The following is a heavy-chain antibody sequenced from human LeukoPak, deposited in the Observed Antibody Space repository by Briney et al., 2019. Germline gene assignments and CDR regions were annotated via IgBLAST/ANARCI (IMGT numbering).Heavy chain of an antibody. Sequence: GGSLKLSCAASGFTFSSYGMHWVRQAPGKGLEWVAVISYDGSNKYYADSVKGRFTISRDNSKNTLYLQMNSLRAEDTAVYYCAKDQRYYDFWSGYYGYYFDYWGQGTLVTVSS. V-gene: IGHV3-30*18. CDR3: AKDQRYYDFWSGYYGYYFDY. D-gene: IGHD3-3*01. J-gene: IGHJ4*02. CDR2: ISYDGSNK. CDR1: GFTFSSYG.